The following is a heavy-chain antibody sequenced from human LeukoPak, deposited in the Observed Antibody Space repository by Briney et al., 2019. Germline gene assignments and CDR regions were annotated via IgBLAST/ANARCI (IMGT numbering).Heavy chain of an antibody. Sequence: GASVKVSCKASGYTFTGYYMHWVRQAPGQGREWVGWINPNRGGTNYAQKFQGRVTTTREPSISTAYMARSRLRSDDTAVYYCARGLGVDTAMVTENWFDPWGQGTLVTVSS. D-gene: IGHD5-18*01. CDR3: ARGLGVDTAMVTENWFDP. CDR1: GYTFTGYY. CDR2: INPNRGGT. J-gene: IGHJ5*02. V-gene: IGHV1-2*02.